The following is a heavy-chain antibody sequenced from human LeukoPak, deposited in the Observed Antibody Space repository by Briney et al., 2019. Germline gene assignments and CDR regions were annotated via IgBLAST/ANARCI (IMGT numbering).Heavy chain of an antibody. Sequence: ASVKVSCKASGYTFTSYAMHWVRQAPGQRLEWMGWINAGNGNTKYSQEFQGRVTITRDTSASTAYMELSSLRSEDMAVYYCARGYYDFWSGYYKGSGGYYYMDVWGKGTTVTVSS. J-gene: IGHJ6*03. CDR3: ARGYYDFWSGYYKGSGGYYYMDV. D-gene: IGHD3-3*01. CDR2: INAGNGNT. CDR1: GYTFTSYA. V-gene: IGHV1-3*03.